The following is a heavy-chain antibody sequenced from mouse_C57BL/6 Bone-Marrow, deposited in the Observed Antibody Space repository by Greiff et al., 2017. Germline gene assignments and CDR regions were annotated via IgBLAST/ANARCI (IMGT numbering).Heavy chain of an antibody. CDR3: TTDYSSG. CDR1: GFNIKDDY. Sequence: VQLKESGAELVRPGASVKLSCTASGFNIKDDYMHWVKQRPEPGLEWIGWIDPENGDTEYASKFQGKATITADTSSNTAYLQLSSLTSEDTAVYYCTTDYSSGGGQGTTLTVSS. CDR2: IDPENGDT. D-gene: IGHD2-5*01. J-gene: IGHJ2*01. V-gene: IGHV14-4*01.